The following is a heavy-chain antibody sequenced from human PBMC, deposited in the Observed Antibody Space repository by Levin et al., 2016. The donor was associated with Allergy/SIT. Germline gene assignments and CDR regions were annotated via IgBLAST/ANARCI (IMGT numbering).Heavy chain of an antibody. V-gene: IGHV4-30-2*01. CDR1: GGSISSGGYS. CDR2: IYHSGST. J-gene: IGHJ4*02. Sequence: SETLSLTCAVSGGSISSGGYSWSWIRQPPGKGLEWIGYIYHSGSTYYNPSLKNRVTISVDRSKNQFSLKLSSVTAADTAVYYCARVLVGATANWVDYWGQGTLVTVSS. CDR3: ARVLVGATANWVDY. D-gene: IGHD1-26*01.